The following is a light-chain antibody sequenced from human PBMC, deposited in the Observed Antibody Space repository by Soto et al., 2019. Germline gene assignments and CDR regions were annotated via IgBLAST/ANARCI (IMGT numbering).Light chain of an antibody. CDR3: SSYTSSSSYV. CDR2: DVS. Sequence: QSALTPPASVSGSPGQSLTLSCTGTSLDVGGYNYVSWYQQHPGKAPKLMIYDVSNRPSGVSNRFSGSKSGNTASLTISGLQAEDEADYYCSSYTSSSSYVFGTGTKLTVL. J-gene: IGLJ1*01. CDR1: SLDVGGYNY. V-gene: IGLV2-14*01.